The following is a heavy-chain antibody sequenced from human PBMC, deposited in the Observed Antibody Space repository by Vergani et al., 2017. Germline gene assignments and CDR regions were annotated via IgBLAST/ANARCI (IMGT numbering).Heavy chain of an antibody. D-gene: IGHD5-12*01. V-gene: IGHV3-30*18. CDR3: AKDTSGYIYYFDY. CDR1: GFTFSSYG. Sequence: VQLVESGGGLVQPGGSLRLSCAASGFTFSSYGMHWVRQAPGKGLEWVAVISYDGSNKYYADSVKGRFTISRDNSKNTLYLQVNSLRAEDTAVYYCAKDTSGYIYYFDYWGQGTLVTVSS. J-gene: IGHJ4*02. CDR2: ISYDGSNK.